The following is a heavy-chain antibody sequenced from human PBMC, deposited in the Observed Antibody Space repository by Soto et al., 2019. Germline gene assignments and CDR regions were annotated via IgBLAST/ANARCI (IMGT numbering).Heavy chain of an antibody. J-gene: IGHJ4*02. D-gene: IGHD6-19*01. CDR1: GFTFSSYA. V-gene: IGHV3-23*01. Sequence: GGSLRLSCAASGFTFSSYAMHWVRQAPGKGLEWVLAISGIGCSTYYADSVKGRFTFSRDNSKNTLYLQMNSLRAVDTSVYYCAVPYSSGWPYYFDYWGQGTLVTVSS. CDR2: ISGIGCST. CDR3: AVPYSSGWPYYFDY.